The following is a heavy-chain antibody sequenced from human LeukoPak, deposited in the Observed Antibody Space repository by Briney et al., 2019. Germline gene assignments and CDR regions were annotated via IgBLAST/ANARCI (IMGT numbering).Heavy chain of an antibody. Sequence: SETLSLTCAVYGGSLSGYYWSWIRQPPGKGLEWIGEINHSGSTNYNPSLKSRVTISVDTSKNQFSLKLSSVTAADTAVYYCAGVGVLGGRPLRFHGFDIWGQGTMVTVSS. D-gene: IGHD5-12*01. V-gene: IGHV4-34*01. J-gene: IGHJ3*02. CDR2: INHSGST. CDR1: GGSLSGYY. CDR3: AGVGVLGGRPLRFHGFDI.